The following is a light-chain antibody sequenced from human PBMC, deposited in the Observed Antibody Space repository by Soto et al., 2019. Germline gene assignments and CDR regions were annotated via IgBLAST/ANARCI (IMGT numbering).Light chain of an antibody. Sequence: LTQTTSASGSTGESVNIGCTRTRSDVCGYNYVSWYQQHPGKAPKLMIYEVRKRPSGVPDRFSGSKSGNTASLTVSGLQAEDEAHYYRRSYAGSNNFFFGTGTKVTVL. V-gene: IGLV2-8*01. J-gene: IGLJ1*01. CDR1: RSDVCGYNY. CDR3: RSYAGSNNFF. CDR2: EVR.